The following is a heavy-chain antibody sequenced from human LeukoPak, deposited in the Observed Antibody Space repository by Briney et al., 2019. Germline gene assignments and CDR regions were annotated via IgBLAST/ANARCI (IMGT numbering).Heavy chain of an antibody. Sequence: ASVKVSCKASGYTFTSYGISWVRQAPGQGLEWMGWISAYNGNTNYAQKLQGRVAMTTDTSTSTAYMELRSLRSDDTAVYYCASPPTKGFGELVVDYWGQGTLVTVSS. CDR1: GYTFTSYG. CDR2: ISAYNGNT. J-gene: IGHJ4*02. CDR3: ASPPTKGFGELVVDY. D-gene: IGHD3-10*01. V-gene: IGHV1-18*01.